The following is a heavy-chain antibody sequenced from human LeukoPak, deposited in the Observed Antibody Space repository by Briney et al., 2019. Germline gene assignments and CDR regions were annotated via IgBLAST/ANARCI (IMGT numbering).Heavy chain of an antibody. CDR3: ARGDY. V-gene: IGHV4-31*11. Sequence: SETLYLTCAVSGASINSAGYYWSWIRQLPGKGLEWIGYISYTGSTYYNPSLKSRVIISRDTSKNQFSLKLSSVTAADTAIYYCARGDYWGQGTLVTVSS. J-gene: IGHJ4*02. CDR2: ISYTGST. CDR1: GASINSAGYY.